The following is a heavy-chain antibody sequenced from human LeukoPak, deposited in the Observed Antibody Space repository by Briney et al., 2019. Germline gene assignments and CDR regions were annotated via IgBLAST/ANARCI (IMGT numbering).Heavy chain of an antibody. Sequence: SGTLSLTCAVSGGSISSSNWWSWVRQPPGKGLEWIGEIYHSGSTNYNPSLKSRVTISVDKSKNQFSLKLSSVTAADTAVYYCARLSSRAEYYFDYWGQGTLVTVSS. J-gene: IGHJ4*02. V-gene: IGHV4-4*02. D-gene: IGHD2/OR15-2a*01. CDR2: IYHSGST. CDR1: GGSISSSNW. CDR3: ARLSSRAEYYFDY.